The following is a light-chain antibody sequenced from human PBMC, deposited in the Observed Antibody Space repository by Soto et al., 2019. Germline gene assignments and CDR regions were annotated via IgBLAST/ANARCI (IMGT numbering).Light chain of an antibody. CDR3: QHGYSTPLT. V-gene: IGKV1-39*01. Sequence: IEMTQSPSSLSASVGDRVTITCRARQSISTYVNWFVQKPGKAPKLLISAASTLQRGFPSRFSGGGSGTEFTLTISGLRREDFATYFCQHGYSTPLTFGGGTKVDIK. CDR2: AAS. J-gene: IGKJ4*01. CDR1: QSISTY.